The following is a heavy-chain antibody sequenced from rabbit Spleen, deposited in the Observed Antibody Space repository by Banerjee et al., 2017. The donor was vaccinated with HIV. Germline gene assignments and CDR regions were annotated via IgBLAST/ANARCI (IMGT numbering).Heavy chain of an antibody. J-gene: IGHJ4*01. V-gene: IGHV1S40*01. Sequence: QQLEESGGGLVKPGASLTLTCTASGFDLSDYYYIYWVRQAPGKGLEWIGCIYTGHGGTFYATWAKGRSTISKTSSTTVTLQMTSLTVADTATYFCGRGDGSNGWGFYLWGPGTLVTVS. CDR1: GFDLSDYYY. CDR2: IYTGHGGT. D-gene: IGHD4-1*01. CDR3: GRGDGSNGWGFYL.